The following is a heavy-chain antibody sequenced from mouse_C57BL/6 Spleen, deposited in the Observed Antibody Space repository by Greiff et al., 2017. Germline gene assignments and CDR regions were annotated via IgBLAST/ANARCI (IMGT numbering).Heavy chain of an antibody. CDR2: ISYDGSN. V-gene: IGHV3-6*01. D-gene: IGHD2-4*01. CDR3: AREDYDYFDY. Sequence: EVQRVESGPGLVKPSQSLSLTCSVTGYSITSGYYWNWIRQFPGNKLEWMGYISYDGSNNYNPSLKNRISITRDTSKHQFFLKLNSVTTEDTATYYCAREDYDYFDYWGQGTTLTVSS. CDR1: GYSITSGYY. J-gene: IGHJ2*01.